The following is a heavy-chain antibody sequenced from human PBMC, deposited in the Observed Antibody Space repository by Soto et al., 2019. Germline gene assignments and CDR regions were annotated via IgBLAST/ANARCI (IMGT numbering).Heavy chain of an antibody. CDR3: ARRAAAYSSSSGVDWFDP. CDR1: GYTFTSYD. Sequence: QVQLVQSGAEVKKPGASVKVSCKASGYTFTSYDINWVRQATGQGLEWMGWMNPNSGNTGYAQKFQGRVTMTRNTSISTAYMELSCLTSEDPAVYYCARRAAAYSSSSGVDWFDPWGQGTLVTVSS. CDR2: MNPNSGNT. D-gene: IGHD6-6*01. J-gene: IGHJ5*02. V-gene: IGHV1-8*01.